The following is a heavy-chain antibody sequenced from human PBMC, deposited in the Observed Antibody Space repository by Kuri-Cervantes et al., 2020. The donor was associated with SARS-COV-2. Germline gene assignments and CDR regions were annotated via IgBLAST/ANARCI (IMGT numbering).Heavy chain of an antibody. D-gene: IGHD2-2*01. CDR1: GGSFSGYY. Sequence: SQTLSLTCAVYGGSFSGYYWSWIRQPPGKGLEWIGEINHSGSTNYNPSLKSRVTISVDTSKNQFSLKLSSVTAADTAVYYCARAPRYIVVVPAGGNWFDPWGQGTLVTSPQ. J-gene: IGHJ5*02. CDR3: ARAPRYIVVVPAGGNWFDP. CDR2: INHSGST. V-gene: IGHV4-34*01.